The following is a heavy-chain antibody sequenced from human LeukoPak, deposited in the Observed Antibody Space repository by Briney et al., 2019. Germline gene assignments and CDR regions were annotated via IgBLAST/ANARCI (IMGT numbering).Heavy chain of an antibody. Sequence: ASVKVSCKASGYTFTSYAIHWVRQAPGQRLEWMGWISAGNGNTKYSQNFQGRVTFISNTSATTAFMELRSLRSDDTAVYYCARVAVGTIFGVVIIREFDYWGQGTLVTVSS. CDR2: ISAGNGNT. D-gene: IGHD3-3*01. CDR3: ARVAVGTIFGVVIIREFDY. J-gene: IGHJ4*02. CDR1: GYTFTSYA. V-gene: IGHV1-3*01.